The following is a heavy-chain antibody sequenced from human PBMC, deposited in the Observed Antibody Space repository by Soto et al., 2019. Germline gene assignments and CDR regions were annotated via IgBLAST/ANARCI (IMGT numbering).Heavy chain of an antibody. CDR2: IYYSGST. D-gene: IGHD3-22*01. V-gene: IGHV4-34*01. J-gene: IGHJ4*02. Sequence: PSETLSLTCAFYGGSFSGYYWGWIRQPPGKGLEWIGNIYYSGSTYYNPSLKSRVTISVDTSKNQFSLKLSSVTASDTAVYYCMLGSGWKDFDYWGQGTLVTISS. CDR3: MLGSGWKDFDY. CDR1: GGSFSGYY.